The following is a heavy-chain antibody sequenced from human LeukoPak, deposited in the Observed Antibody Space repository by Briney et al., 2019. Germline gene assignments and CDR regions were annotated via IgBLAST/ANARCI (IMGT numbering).Heavy chain of an antibody. CDR3: ARGTHFDWYYYYYYGMDV. V-gene: IGHV4-34*01. D-gene: IGHD3-9*01. CDR1: GGSFSGYY. CDR2: INHSGST. J-gene: IGHJ6*02. Sequence: SETLSLTCAVYGGSFSGYYWSWIRQPPGKGLEWIGEINHSGSTNYNPSLKSRVTISVDTSKNQFSLKLSSVTAADTAVYHCARGTHFDWYYYYYYGMDVWGQGTTVTVSS.